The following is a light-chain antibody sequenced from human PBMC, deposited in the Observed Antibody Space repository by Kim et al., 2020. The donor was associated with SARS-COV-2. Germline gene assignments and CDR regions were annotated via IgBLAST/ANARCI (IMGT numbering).Light chain of an antibody. V-gene: IGKV3-20*01. Sequence: EIVLTQSPGTLSLSPGERATLSCRASQRVGSNNLAWFQQKPGQAPRLLIYGASSRATGIPDRFSGGGSATDFTLTISRLEPEDFAVYYCQQYGSSPRTFGQGTKVDIK. CDR2: GAS. J-gene: IGKJ1*01. CDR3: QQYGSSPRT. CDR1: QRVGSNN.